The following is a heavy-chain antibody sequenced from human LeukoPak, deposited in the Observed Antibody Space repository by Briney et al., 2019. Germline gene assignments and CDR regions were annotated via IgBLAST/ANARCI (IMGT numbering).Heavy chain of an antibody. CDR1: GGTFSSYA. J-gene: IGHJ5*02. CDR2: IIPIFGTA. D-gene: IGHD2-2*02. CDR3: ARDGYCSSTSCYSLSWFDP. Sequence: GSSVKVSCKASGGTFSSYAISWVRQAPGQGLEWMGGIIPIFGTANYAQKFQGRVTITADESTSTAYMELSSLRSEDTAMYYCARDGYCSSTSCYSLSWFDPWGQGTLVTVSS. V-gene: IGHV1-69*01.